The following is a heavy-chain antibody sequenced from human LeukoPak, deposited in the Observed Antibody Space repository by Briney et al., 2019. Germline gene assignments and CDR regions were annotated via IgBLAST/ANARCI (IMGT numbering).Heavy chain of an antibody. CDR1: GYTFTGYY. CDR3: ARDERFCNGDNHYPDLGY. Sequence: ASVKVSCKASGYTFTGYYLFWVRQAPGQGLEWMGWINPNTGDTRYGQKFQGRVTLTRDTSIRTTYMELSSLRSDDTAVYYCARDERFCNGDNHYPDLGYWGQGTLVTVPS. J-gene: IGHJ4*02. D-gene: IGHD2-15*01. V-gene: IGHV1-2*02. CDR2: INPNTGDT.